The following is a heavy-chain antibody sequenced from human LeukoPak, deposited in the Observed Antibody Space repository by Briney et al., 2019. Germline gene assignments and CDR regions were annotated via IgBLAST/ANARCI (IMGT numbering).Heavy chain of an antibody. CDR1: GFTFNTFG. Sequence: PGGTLRLSCAASGFTFNTFGMSWVRQAPGKGLEWISYISSSSSTIYYADSVKGRFTISRDNAKNSLYLQMNSLRAEDTAVYYCAMIVVVITTLDLWGRGTLVTVSS. J-gene: IGHJ2*01. V-gene: IGHV3-48*01. D-gene: IGHD3-22*01. CDR2: ISSSSSTI. CDR3: AMIVVVITTLDL.